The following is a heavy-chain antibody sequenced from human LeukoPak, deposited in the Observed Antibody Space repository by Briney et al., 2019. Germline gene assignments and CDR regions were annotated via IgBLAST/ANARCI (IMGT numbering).Heavy chain of an antibody. V-gene: IGHV4-39*02. CDR2: IYYSGST. CDR3: ARLMRSDFDY. Sequence: PSETLSLTCTVSGGXISSSSYYWGWIRQPPGKGLEWIGSIYYSGSTYYNPSLKSRVTISIDTSKNRFSLKLSSVTAADTAVYYCARLMRSDFDYWGQGTLVTVSS. D-gene: IGHD3-16*01. CDR1: GGXISSSSYY. J-gene: IGHJ4*02.